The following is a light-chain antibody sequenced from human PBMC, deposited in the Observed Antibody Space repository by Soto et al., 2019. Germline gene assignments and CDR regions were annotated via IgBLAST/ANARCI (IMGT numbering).Light chain of an antibody. CDR3: QQSYSSPQT. CDR1: HSASNY. V-gene: IGKV1-39*01. Sequence: QMAPSPTSLSSSFRRRVTITLRGNHSASNYLNWYRQLPGKAPTLLIYSTSTLQSGVPSRFSGSGSGTDFTLTISGLQPEDFATYFCQQSYSSPQTFGQGTKVDTK. J-gene: IGKJ1*01. CDR2: STS.